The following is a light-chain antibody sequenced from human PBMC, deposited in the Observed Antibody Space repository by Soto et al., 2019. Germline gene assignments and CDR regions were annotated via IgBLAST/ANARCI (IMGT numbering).Light chain of an antibody. V-gene: IGKV3-20*01. Sequence: EIVLTQSPGTLSLSPGERATLSCRASQSVSSSYLAWYQHKPGQAPRLLIYGASSRATGIPDRFSGSGSGTDVTLTISSLEPAGFAAYYCPQYRRSPHAFGEGTKLEIK. CDR2: GAS. J-gene: IGKJ2*01. CDR3: PQYRRSPHA. CDR1: QSVSSSY.